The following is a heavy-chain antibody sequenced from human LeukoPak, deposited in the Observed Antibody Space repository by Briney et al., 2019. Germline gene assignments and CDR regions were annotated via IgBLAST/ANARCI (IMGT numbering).Heavy chain of an antibody. Sequence: PGRSLRLSCAASGFTFSSYGMSWVRQAPGKGLEWVSAISGSGGSTYYADSVKGRFTISRDNSKNTLFLQMNSLRAEDTAVYSCAKDVKFSWPFYFDYWGQGILVTVSS. J-gene: IGHJ4*02. CDR2: ISGSGGST. D-gene: IGHD5-12*01. CDR1: GFTFSSYG. CDR3: AKDVKFSWPFYFDY. V-gene: IGHV3-23*01.